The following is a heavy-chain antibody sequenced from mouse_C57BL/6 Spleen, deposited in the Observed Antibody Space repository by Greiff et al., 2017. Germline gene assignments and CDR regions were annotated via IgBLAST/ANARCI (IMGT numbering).Heavy chain of an antibody. D-gene: IGHD2-1*01. V-gene: IGHV1-9*01. J-gene: IGHJ4*01. CDR2: ILPGSSST. CDR3: ARGYGNYAMDY. CDR1: CYTFPGYW. Sequence: VQLQPSGAELMKPGSSVKLSCQATCYTFPGYWLEWVKQRPGPGLWLICEILPGSSSTNYNEKFKGKATFTADTSSNTAYMQLSSLTTEDSTIYYCARGYGNYAMDYWGQGTSVTVSS.